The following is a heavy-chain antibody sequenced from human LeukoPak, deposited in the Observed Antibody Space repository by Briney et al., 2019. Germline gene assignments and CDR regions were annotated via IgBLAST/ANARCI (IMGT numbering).Heavy chain of an antibody. CDR1: GGSFSGYY. CDR2: INHSGST. CDR3: ARNGVYVWGSYRYTLTRFDY. J-gene: IGHJ4*02. D-gene: IGHD3-16*02. V-gene: IGHV4-34*01. Sequence: SETLSLTCAVYGGSFSGYYWSWIRQPPGKGLEWIGEINHSGSTNYNPSLKSRVTISVDTSKNQFSLKLSSVTAADTAVYYCARNGVYVWGSYRYTLTRFDYRGQGTLVTVSS.